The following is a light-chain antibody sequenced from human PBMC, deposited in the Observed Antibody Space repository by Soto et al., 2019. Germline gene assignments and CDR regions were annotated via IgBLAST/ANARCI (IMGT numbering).Light chain of an antibody. CDR1: SSNIGSNY. V-gene: IGLV1-47*01. J-gene: IGLJ2*01. CDR3: AACDDSVSGRVV. Sequence: QSVLTQPPSASGTPGQRVTISCSGSSSNIGSNYVYWYQQLPGTAPKLLIYRNNQRPSGVPDRFSGSKSGTSASLAISGLRSQDEATYYCAACDDSVSGRVVFGGGTKLTVL. CDR2: RNN.